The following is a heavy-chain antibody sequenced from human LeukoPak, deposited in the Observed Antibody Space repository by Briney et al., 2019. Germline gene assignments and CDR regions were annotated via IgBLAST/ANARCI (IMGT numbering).Heavy chain of an antibody. V-gene: IGHV3-23*01. Sequence: GGSLRLSCAASGFTFSSYAMSWVRQAPGKGLEWVSAISGSGGSTYYADSVKGRFTISRDNSKNTLYLQVNSLRADDTAVYYCASQGDTAMAPFDYWGQGTLVTVSS. CDR2: ISGSGGST. D-gene: IGHD5-18*01. CDR3: ASQGDTAMAPFDY. J-gene: IGHJ4*02. CDR1: GFTFSSYA.